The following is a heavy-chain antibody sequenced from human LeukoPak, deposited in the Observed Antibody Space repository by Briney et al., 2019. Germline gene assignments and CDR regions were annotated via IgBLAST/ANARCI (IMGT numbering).Heavy chain of an antibody. CDR3: ARDLTSSWYGGLQH. J-gene: IGHJ1*01. CDR1: GLTFSSYA. CDR2: LSYDGSST. V-gene: IGHV3-30*01. D-gene: IGHD6-13*01. Sequence: GGSLRLSCGASGLTFSSYAMHWVRQAPGKGLEWVAVLSYDGSSTYYADSVKGRFTISRDNSRNTLYLQMHSLRAEDTAVYYCARDLTSSWYGGLQHWGQGTLVTVSS.